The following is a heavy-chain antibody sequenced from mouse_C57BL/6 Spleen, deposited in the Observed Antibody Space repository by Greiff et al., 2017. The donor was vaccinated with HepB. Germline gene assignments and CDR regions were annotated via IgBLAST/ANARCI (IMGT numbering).Heavy chain of an antibody. CDR1: GFTFSSYG. Sequence: EVQRVESGGDLVKPGGSLKLSCAASGFTFSSYGMSWVRQTPDKRLEWVATISSGGSYTYYPDSVKGRFTISRDNAKNTLYLQLSSLKSEDTAMYYCARVVPPGDYFDYWGQGTTLTVSS. V-gene: IGHV5-6*01. J-gene: IGHJ2*01. D-gene: IGHD1-1*02. CDR3: ARVVPPGDYFDY. CDR2: ISSGGSYT.